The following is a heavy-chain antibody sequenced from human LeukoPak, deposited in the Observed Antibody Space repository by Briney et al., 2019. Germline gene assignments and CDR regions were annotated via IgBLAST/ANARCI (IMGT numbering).Heavy chain of an antibody. CDR1: GGSISSSSYY. CDR2: IYYSGST. CDR3: ARGKQLAPRYFDL. J-gene: IGHJ2*01. V-gene: IGHV4-39*07. D-gene: IGHD6-6*01. Sequence: SETLSLTCTVSGGSISSSSYYWGWIRQPPGTGLEWIGSIYYSGSTNYNPSLKSRVTISVDTSKNQFSLKLSSVTAADTAVYYCARGKQLAPRYFDLWGRGTLVTVSS.